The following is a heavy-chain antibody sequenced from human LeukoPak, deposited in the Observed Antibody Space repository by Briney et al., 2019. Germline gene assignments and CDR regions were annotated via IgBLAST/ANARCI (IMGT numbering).Heavy chain of an antibody. J-gene: IGHJ6*03. CDR3: ARDGSVGSYYYYMDV. CDR1: GGSISSSNW. V-gene: IGHV4-4*02. D-gene: IGHD1-26*01. CDR2: IYHSGST. Sequence: SGTLSLTCAVSGGSISSSNWWSWVRQPPGKGLEWIGEIYHSGSTYYNPSLKSRVTISVDTSKNQFSLKLSSVTAADTAVYYCARDGSVGSYYYYMDVWGKGTTVTVSS.